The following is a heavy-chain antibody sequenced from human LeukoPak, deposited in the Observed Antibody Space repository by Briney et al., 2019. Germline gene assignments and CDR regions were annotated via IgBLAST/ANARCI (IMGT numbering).Heavy chain of an antibody. J-gene: IGHJ2*01. CDR2: IIPILGIT. CDR3: ARERGVAAGDTWYFDL. CDR1: GGAFSNHA. V-gene: IGHV1-69*04. D-gene: IGHD6-13*01. Sequence: SVKVSCKASGGAFSNHALSWVRQAPGQGLEWMGRIIPILGITNYAQKFQVRVTIIADKSASTAYMELSSLTSEDTALYYCARERGVAAGDTWYFDLWGRGTLVTVSS.